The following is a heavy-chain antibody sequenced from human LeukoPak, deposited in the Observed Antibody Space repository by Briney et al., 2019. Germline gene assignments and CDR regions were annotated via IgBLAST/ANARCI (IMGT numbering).Heavy chain of an antibody. D-gene: IGHD6-6*01. Sequence: SETLSLTCTVSGASFSTYYGSWIRQPPGKGLEWIGYMYYSGSTNYNPSLKSRVTISVDTSKNQFSLKLSSVTAADTAVYYCARDGRGSTSLDNWGQGILVTVSS. CDR2: MYYSGST. J-gene: IGHJ4*02. V-gene: IGHV4-59*12. CDR1: GASFSTYY. CDR3: ARDGRGSTSLDN.